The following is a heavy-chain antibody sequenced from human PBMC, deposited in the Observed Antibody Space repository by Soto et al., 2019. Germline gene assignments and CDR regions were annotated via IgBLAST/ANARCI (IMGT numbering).Heavy chain of an antibody. CDR1: GYTFTSYG. CDR2: VSAYNGDT. Sequence: QVQLVQSGAEVKKPGASVKVSCKASGYTFTSYGITWVRQAPGQGLEWMGWVSAYNGDTNYAQNLQGRVTMTTDTSPSTAYMELGSLRSDDTAVYYCARDYDYVWGSYRHSCNYWGQGTLVTVSS. CDR3: ARDYDYVWGSYRHSCNY. J-gene: IGHJ4*02. V-gene: IGHV1-18*01. D-gene: IGHD3-16*02.